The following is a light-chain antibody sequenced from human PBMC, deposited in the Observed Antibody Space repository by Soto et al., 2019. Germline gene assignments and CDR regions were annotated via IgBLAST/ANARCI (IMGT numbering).Light chain of an antibody. CDR1: SGDLGNFNS. Sequence: QSALTQPDSVSGSLGQSISVSCTGTSGDLGNFNSVSWYQQHPGKAPTLILFEVYNRPSGVSNRFSGSKSANTASLTIIGLQTEDEADYYCSSHTANNTGLFGGGTKVTVL. V-gene: IGLV2-14*03. J-gene: IGLJ1*01. CDR2: EVY. CDR3: SSHTANNTGL.